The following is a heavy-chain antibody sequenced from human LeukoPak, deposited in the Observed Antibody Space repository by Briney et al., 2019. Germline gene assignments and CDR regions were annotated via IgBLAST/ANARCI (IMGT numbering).Heavy chain of an antibody. CDR3: ASTPGYCSSTSCYRALDY. D-gene: IGHD2-2*01. CDR2: ISSSSSYI. V-gene: IGHV3-21*01. CDR1: GFTFSSYS. Sequence: PGGSLRLSCAASGFTFSSYSMNWVRQAPGKGLEWVSSISSSSSYIYYADSVKGRFTISRDNSKNTLYLQMNSLRAEDTAVYYCASTPGYCSSTSCYRALDYWGQGTLVTVSS. J-gene: IGHJ4*02.